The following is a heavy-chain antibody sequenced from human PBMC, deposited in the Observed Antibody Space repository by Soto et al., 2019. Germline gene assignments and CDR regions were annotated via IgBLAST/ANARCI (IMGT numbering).Heavy chain of an antibody. V-gene: IGHV1-58*02. CDR2: IVVGSGNT. Sequence: GASVKVSCKASGFTFTSSAMQWVRQARGQRLEWIGWIVVGSGNTNYAQKFQERVTITRDMSTSTAYMELSSLRSEDTAVYYCAADLHYYGSGNQPYYYYYGTDVWGQGTTVTVSS. CDR3: AADLHYYGSGNQPYYYYYGTDV. J-gene: IGHJ6*02. CDR1: GFTFTSSA. D-gene: IGHD3-10*01.